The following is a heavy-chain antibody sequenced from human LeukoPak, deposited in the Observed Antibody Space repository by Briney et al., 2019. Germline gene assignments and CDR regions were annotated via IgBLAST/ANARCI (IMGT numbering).Heavy chain of an antibody. CDR2: IRPDGSAS. CDR1: GFTFSSCW. D-gene: IGHD6-19*01. CDR3: TRMRQSDY. J-gene: IGHJ4*02. V-gene: IGHV3-7*01. Sequence: GGSLRLSCAASGFTFSSCWMTWVRRAPGKGLGWVAAIRPDGSASFFVDSVKGRFSVSRDNAKNSLSLHMNSLRVEDTAVYYCTRMRQSDYWGQGTLVTVSS.